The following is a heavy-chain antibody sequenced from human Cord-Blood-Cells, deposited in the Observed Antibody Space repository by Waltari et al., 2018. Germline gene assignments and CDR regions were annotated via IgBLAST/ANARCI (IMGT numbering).Heavy chain of an antibody. J-gene: IGHJ3*02. CDR2: ISSSSSYI. D-gene: IGHD7-27*01. CDR1: GFTFSSYS. V-gene: IGHV3-21*01. Sequence: EVQLVESGGGLVKPGGSLRLSCAASGFTFSSYSMNWVRQAPGKGLEWVSSISSSSSYIYYADSVKGRFTISRDNAKNSLYLQMNSLRAEDTAVYYCARDALLGTGDAFDIWGQGTMVTVSS. CDR3: ARDALLGTGDAFDI.